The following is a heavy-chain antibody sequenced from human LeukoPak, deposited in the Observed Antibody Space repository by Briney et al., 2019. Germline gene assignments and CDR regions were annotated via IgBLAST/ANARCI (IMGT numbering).Heavy chain of an antibody. J-gene: IGHJ4*02. D-gene: IGHD6-13*01. CDR3: AKDAAAIALYYFDY. Sequence: GGSLRLSCAASGFTVSSNYMSWVRQAPGKGLEWVSVIYSGGSTNYAGSVKGRFTISRDNSKNTLYLQMNSLRAEDTAVYYCAKDAAAIALYYFDYWGQGTLVTVSS. V-gene: IGHV3-53*05. CDR2: IYSGGST. CDR1: GFTVSSNY.